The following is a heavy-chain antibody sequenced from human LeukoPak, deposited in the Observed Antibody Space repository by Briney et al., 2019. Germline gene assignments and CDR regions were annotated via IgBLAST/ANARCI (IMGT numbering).Heavy chain of an antibody. CDR1: GFTFSDYW. V-gene: IGHV3-7*01. J-gene: IGHJ4*02. D-gene: IGHD2-15*01. Sequence: PGGSLRLSCAASGFTFSDYWMSWLRQAPGKGLEWVANIKPDGSEKYYLDSVKGRFTISRDNAKNSLYLQMNSLRAEDTAVYYCARDLSGPSLYWGQGTLVTVSS. CDR3: ARDLSGPSLY. CDR2: IKPDGSEK.